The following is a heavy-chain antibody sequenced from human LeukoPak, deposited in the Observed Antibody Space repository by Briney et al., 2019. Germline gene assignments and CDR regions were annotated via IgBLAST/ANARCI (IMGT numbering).Heavy chain of an antibody. V-gene: IGHV4-4*02. CDR1: GGSISSSDW. CDR3: ARVSNSKIDF. J-gene: IGHJ4*02. Sequence: SETLSLTCAVSGGSISSSDWWSWVRQPPEQGLEWIGEIYHSGSTNYNPSLKSRVTMSVDKSKNQFSLKLSSVTAADTAVYYCARVSNSKIDFWGQGTLVTVSS. CDR2: IYHSGST. D-gene: IGHD4-23*01.